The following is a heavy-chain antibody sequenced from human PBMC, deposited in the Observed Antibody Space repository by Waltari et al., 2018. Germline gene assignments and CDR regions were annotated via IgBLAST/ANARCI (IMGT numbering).Heavy chain of an antibody. CDR2: IHKDGSEK. Sequence: EVHLVESGGGLVQPGGSLRLSCAASGFTFTDYCMSWVRQAPGKGPEWVANIHKDGSEKNYVDYVKGRFTISRDNAKDSVYLQMNSLRADDTAMYYCVRDHWGPDYWGQGTLVTVSS. V-gene: IGHV3-7*01. CDR3: VRDHWGPDY. D-gene: IGHD7-27*01. CDR1: GFTFTDYC. J-gene: IGHJ4*02.